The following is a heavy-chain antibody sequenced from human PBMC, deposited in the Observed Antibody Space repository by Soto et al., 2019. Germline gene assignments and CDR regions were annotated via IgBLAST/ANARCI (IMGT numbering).Heavy chain of an antibody. CDR1: GFTFSSYS. J-gene: IGHJ4*02. CDR2: ISSSSSYI. V-gene: IGHV3-21*01. Sequence: PGGSLRLSCAASGFTFSSYSMNWVRQAPGKGLEWVSSISSSSSYIYYADSVKGRFTISRDNAKNSLYLQMNSLRAEDTAVYYCERDTRGIYSYGYDAYWGQGTPVTVYS. D-gene: IGHD5-18*01. CDR3: ERDTRGIYSYGYDAY.